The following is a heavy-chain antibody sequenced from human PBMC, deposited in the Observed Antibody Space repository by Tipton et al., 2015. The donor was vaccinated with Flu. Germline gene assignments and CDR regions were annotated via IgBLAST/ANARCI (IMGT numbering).Heavy chain of an antibody. CDR3: ARDRTRLASPLDY. CDR2: INWNGGTT. Sequence: GSLRLSCTTSGFTFGDYGMSWVRQAPGKGLEWVSGINWNGGTTGYADSVKGRFIISRDNAKNSLSLQMNSLRAEDTALYFCARDRTRLASPLDYWGQGTLVTVSS. CDR1: GFTFGDYG. D-gene: IGHD3-16*01. J-gene: IGHJ4*02. V-gene: IGHV3-20*04.